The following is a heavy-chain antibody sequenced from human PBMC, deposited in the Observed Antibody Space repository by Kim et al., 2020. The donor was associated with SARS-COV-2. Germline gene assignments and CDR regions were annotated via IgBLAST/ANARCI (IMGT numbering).Heavy chain of an antibody. CDR1: GYSFTSHD. Sequence: ASVKVSCKASGYSFTSHDLNWVRQATGQGLEWMGWMNPNIGNTAYAQKFQGRVTMTMDTSISTAYMELSSLTSEDTAVYYCVRRTSYYDSSGYFCDPWGQ. J-gene: IGHJ5*02. CDR3: VRRTSYYDSSGYFCDP. CDR2: MNPNIGNT. D-gene: IGHD3-22*01. V-gene: IGHV1-8*01.